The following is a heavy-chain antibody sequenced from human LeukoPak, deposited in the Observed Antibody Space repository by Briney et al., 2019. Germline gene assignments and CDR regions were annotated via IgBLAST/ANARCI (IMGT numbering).Heavy chain of an antibody. CDR2: IYYSGSP. CDR1: GGSISNNNYY. D-gene: IGHD1-1*01. CDR3: ATWRTAKTGFDY. V-gene: IGHV4-39*01. Sequence: SETLSLTCTVSGGSISNNNYYWAWIRQPPGKGLECIGSIYYSGSPYYKPSLKSRVTISVDTSKNQFSLRLSSVTAADTAVYYCATWRTAKTGFDYWGQGTLVTVSS. J-gene: IGHJ4*02.